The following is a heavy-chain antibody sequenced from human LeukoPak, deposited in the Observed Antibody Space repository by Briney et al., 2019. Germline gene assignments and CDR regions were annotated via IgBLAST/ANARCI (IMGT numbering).Heavy chain of an antibody. V-gene: IGHV3-30-3*01. CDR3: ARVPYESSGYYYFDY. D-gene: IGHD3-22*01. CDR2: ISYDGSNK. J-gene: IGHJ4*02. CDR1: GSTFRSYA. Sequence: GGSLRLSCAASGSTFRSYAMHWVRQAPGKGLEWVAVISYDGSNKYYADSVKGRFTISRDNSKNTLYLQMNSLRAEDTAVYYCARVPYESSGYYYFDYWGQGTLVTVSS.